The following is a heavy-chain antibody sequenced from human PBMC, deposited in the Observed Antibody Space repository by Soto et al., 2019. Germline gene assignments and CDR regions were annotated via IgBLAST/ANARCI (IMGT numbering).Heavy chain of an antibody. J-gene: IGHJ5*02. CDR1: GYRFTTYW. D-gene: IGHD3-22*01. Sequence: GESLKISCKVSGYRFTTYWIGWVRQMPGKGLEWMGIIYPGDSDARYSPSFQGLVTISADKSIFTAYLQWSSLKASDTAMYFCARHEGPDYFDTNGPKWFDPWGQGTLVTVSS. CDR3: ARHEGPDYFDTNGPKWFDP. CDR2: IYPGDSDA. V-gene: IGHV5-51*01.